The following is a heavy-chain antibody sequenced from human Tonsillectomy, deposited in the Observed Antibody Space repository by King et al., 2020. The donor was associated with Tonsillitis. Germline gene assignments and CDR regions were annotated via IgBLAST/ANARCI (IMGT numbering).Heavy chain of an antibody. J-gene: IGHJ4*02. CDR1: GFTFSSYE. V-gene: IGHV3-48*03. Sequence: VQLVESGGGLVQPGGSLRLSCAASGFTFSSYEMNWVRQAPGEGLEGVSYISIIGSTIYYADSVKGRFTISRDNAKNSLYLQMNSLRAEDTAVYYCARGEWFGELFTWGFDYWGQGTLVTVSS. D-gene: IGHD3-10*01. CDR2: ISIIGSTI. CDR3: ARGEWFGELFTWGFDY.